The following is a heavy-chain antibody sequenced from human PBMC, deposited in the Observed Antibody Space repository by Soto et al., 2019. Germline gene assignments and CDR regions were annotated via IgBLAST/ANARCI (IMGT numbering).Heavy chain of an antibody. Sequence: SETLSLTCTVSGGSISSYYWSWIRQPAGKGLEWIGRIYTSGSTNYNPSLKSRVTMSVDTSKNQFSLKLSSVTAADTAVYYCGRHLGLWFGELSEGPHYFYGMDVWGQGTTVTVSS. J-gene: IGHJ6*02. V-gene: IGHV4-4*07. CDR2: IYTSGST. D-gene: IGHD3-10*01. CDR3: GRHLGLWFGELSEGPHYFYGMDV. CDR1: GGSISSYY.